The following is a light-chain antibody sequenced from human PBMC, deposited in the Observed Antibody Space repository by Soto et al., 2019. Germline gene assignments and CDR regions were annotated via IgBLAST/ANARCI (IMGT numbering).Light chain of an antibody. V-gene: IGKV3-20*01. CDR3: QRYGRSPPIT. Sequence: EIVLTQSPGTLSWSPGERAALSCRASQSISSNYLAWYQQKPGQAPRLLIYGASSRAPGIPDRFSGSGSGTTFTLTISRLEPEDFAVYYCQRYGRSPPITFGQGTRLEN. J-gene: IGKJ5*01. CDR2: GAS. CDR1: QSISSNY.